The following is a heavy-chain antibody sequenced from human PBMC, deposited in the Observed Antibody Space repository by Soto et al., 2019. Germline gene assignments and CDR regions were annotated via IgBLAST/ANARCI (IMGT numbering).Heavy chain of an antibody. D-gene: IGHD4-17*01. CDR3: AKGRGYDDSTPDDY. V-gene: IGHV3-9*01. CDR2: ISWNRGSI. CDR1: GFIFDDYA. Sequence: GGSLRLSCAASGFIFDDYAMHWVRQAPGKGLEWVSGISWNRGSINYADSVRGRFTMSRENAKNSLYLQMTSLRVEDTALYYCAKGRGYDDSTPDDYWGQGTLVTVSS. J-gene: IGHJ4*02.